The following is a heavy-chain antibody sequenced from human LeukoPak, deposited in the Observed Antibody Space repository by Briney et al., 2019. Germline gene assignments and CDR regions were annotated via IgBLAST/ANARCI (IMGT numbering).Heavy chain of an antibody. CDR2: IYYSGNT. CDR3: ARGGSRLTTAGDLDY. CDR1: GGSISSRNYY. J-gene: IGHJ4*02. D-gene: IGHD3-16*01. Sequence: PSETLSLTCTVSGGSISSRNYYWGWVRQSPGKGLEWIGSIYYSGNTYYNPSLRSRVTVSKDTSKNYFSLKLSSVTAADTAVYYCARGGSRLTTAGDLDYWGQGTLVTVSS. V-gene: IGHV4-39*02.